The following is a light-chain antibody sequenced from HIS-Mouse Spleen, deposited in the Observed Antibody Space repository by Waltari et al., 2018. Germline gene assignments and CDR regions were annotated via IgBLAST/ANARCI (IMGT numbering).Light chain of an antibody. CDR1: NIGSKR. CDR2: YDN. Sequence: SYVLTQPPSVSVAPGQTARITCGGNNIGSKRVHWYQRKPGQAPVLVVYYDNDRPSGIPERFSGSNSGNTASLTISGLQAEDEADYYCSSYTSSSTVVFGGGTKLTVL. V-gene: IGLV3-21*02. J-gene: IGLJ2*01. CDR3: SSYTSSSTVV.